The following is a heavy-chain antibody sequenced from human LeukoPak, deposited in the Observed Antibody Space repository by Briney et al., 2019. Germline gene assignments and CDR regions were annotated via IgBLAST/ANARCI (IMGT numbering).Heavy chain of an antibody. CDR3: ARGRGVVETTVYYYYYMDV. J-gene: IGHJ6*03. CDR2: INHSGST. CDR1: GGSFSGYY. V-gene: IGHV4-34*01. D-gene: IGHD1-1*01. Sequence: SETLSLTCAVYGGSFSGYYWSWIRQPPGKGLEWIGEINHSGSTNYNPSLKSRVTISVDTSKNQFSLKLSSVTAADTAVYYCARGRGVVETTVYYYYYMDVWGKGTTVTVSS.